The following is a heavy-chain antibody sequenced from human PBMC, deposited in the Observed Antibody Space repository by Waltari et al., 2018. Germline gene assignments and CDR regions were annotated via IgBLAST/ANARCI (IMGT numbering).Heavy chain of an antibody. D-gene: IGHD3-10*01. Sequence: QLQLQESGPGLVKPSETLSLTCTVSGGSISSNSYYWGWIRQPPGKGLEWIGSIYYSGSTFNTPPLKSRVTISVDMSENQFSLKLSSVTAADTAVYYCARLPTYYSGSGSYYPGYFDYWGQGTLVTVSS. V-gene: IGHV4-39*01. CDR3: ARLPTYYSGSGSYYPGYFDY. CDR2: IYYSGST. CDR1: GGSISSNSYY. J-gene: IGHJ4*02.